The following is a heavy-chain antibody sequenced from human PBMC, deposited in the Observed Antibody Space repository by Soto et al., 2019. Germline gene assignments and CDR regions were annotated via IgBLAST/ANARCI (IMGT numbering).Heavy chain of an antibody. CDR2: FYRGGST. V-gene: IGHV3-53*02. CDR1: GFSVSDSS. Sequence: EVQLVETGGGLIQPGGSLRLSCEVSGFSVSDSSMSWVRQAPGKGLEWVSVFYRGGSTDYADSVKGRGTVSRDTFKNTLFLQMDSLTVEDTAVYFCARDLGWNHFLNTYYYGMDVWGQGTTVTVS. D-gene: IGHD1-1*01. J-gene: IGHJ6*02. CDR3: ARDLGWNHFLNTYYYGMDV.